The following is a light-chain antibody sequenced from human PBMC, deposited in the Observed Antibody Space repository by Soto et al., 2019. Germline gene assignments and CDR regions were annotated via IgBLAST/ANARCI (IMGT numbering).Light chain of an antibody. CDR3: SSYTSNYIVV. CDR1: SSDVGGYNY. V-gene: IGLV2-8*01. J-gene: IGLJ2*01. CDR2: EVT. Sequence: QSALTQPPSASGSPGQSVAISCTGTSSDVGGYNYVSWYQHHPGKVPKLIIYEVTKRPSGVPDRFSGYKSGNTASLPVSGLQAEDEAEYYCSSYTSNYIVVLGGGTKLTVL.